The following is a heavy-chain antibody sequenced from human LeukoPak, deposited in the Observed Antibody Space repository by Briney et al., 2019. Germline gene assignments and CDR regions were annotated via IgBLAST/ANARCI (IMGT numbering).Heavy chain of an antibody. D-gene: IGHD3-3*01. CDR2: IYTSGST. CDR3: ARRYYDFWSGYIGDAFDI. CDR1: GGSISSGSYY. J-gene: IGHJ3*02. Sequence: SETLSLTCTVSGGSISSGSYYWSWIRQPAGKGLEWIGRIYTSGSTNYNPSLKSRVTISVDTSKNQFSLKLSSVTAADTAVYYCARRYYDFWSGYIGDAFDIWSQGTMVTVSS. V-gene: IGHV4-61*02.